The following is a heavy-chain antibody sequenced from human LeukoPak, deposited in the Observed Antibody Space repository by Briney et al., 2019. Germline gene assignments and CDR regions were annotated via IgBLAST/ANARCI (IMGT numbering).Heavy chain of an antibody. CDR2: IKEDGSDK. CDR3: ARDTGYNTFDY. J-gene: IGHJ4*02. CDR1: GFNLCYYW. Sequence: GFLRISCRASGFNLCYYWIRWGRQAPGKGLEWVANIKEDGSDKYYVDSVKGRFTISRDNAKNSQYLQMNSLRAEDTAVYYCARDTGYNTFDYWGQGTLVTVSS. D-gene: IGHD5-24*01. V-gene: IGHV3-7*05.